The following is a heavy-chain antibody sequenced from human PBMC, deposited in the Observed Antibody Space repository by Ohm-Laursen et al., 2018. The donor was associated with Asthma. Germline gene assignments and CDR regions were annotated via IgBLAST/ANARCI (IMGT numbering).Heavy chain of an antibody. V-gene: IGHV3-74*01. CDR2: INSDGSIT. J-gene: IGHJ4*02. D-gene: IGHD5-24*01. CDR3: ARPGDASNHYFDY. Sequence: GSLRLSCAASGFTFSNYWMYWVRQAPGKGLVWVSRINSDGSITSYGDSVKGRFTISRDNAKNTLFLQMTSLRAEDTAVYYCARPGDASNHYFDYWGQGTLATVSS. CDR1: GFTFSNYW.